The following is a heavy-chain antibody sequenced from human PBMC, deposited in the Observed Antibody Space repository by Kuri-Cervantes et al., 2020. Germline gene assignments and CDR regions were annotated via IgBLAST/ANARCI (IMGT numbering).Heavy chain of an antibody. CDR3: ARDFYYDTSGYCDY. D-gene: IGHD3-22*01. CDR1: GFTFDDYG. Sequence: SLKISCAASGFTFDDYGMHWVRQAPGKGLEWVSNISWNSGNIGYADSVKGRFTISRDNAKNSLYLQMISLRAEDTAVYYCARDFYYDTSGYCDYWGQGTLVTVSS. J-gene: IGHJ4*02. V-gene: IGHV3-9*01. CDR2: ISWNSGNI.